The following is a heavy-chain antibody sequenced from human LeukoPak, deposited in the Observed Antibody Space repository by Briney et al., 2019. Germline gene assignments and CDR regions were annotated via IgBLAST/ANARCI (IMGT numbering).Heavy chain of an antibody. D-gene: IGHD5-12*01. CDR3: ARGGVDIVATLTPLESWFDP. V-gene: IGHV3-13*01. Sequence: GGSLRLSCAASGFTFSSYDMHWVRQATGKGLEWVSAIDTAGDTYYPGSVKGRFTISRENAKNSLYLQMNSLRAGDTAVYYCARGGVDIVATLTPLESWFDPWGQGTLVTVSS. J-gene: IGHJ5*02. CDR1: GFTFSSYD. CDR2: IDTAGDT.